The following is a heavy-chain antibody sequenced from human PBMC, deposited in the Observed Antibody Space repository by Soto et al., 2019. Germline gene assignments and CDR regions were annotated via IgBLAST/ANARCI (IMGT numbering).Heavy chain of an antibody. J-gene: IGHJ4*02. CDR3: ARDDYDMLTGYGVRIFDY. CDR2: IIPIFGTA. V-gene: IGHV1-69*01. D-gene: IGHD3-9*01. CDR1: GGTFSSYA. Sequence: QVQLVQSGAEVKKPGSSVKVSCKASGGTFSSYAISWVRQAPGQGLEWMGGIIPIFGTANYAQKFQGRVTITADESTSTAYMELSSLRSEDTAVYYCARDDYDMLTGYGVRIFDYWGQGTLVTVSS.